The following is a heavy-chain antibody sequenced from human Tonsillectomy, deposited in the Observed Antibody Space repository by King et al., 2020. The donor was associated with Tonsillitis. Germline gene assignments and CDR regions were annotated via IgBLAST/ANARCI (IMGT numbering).Heavy chain of an antibody. CDR3: ARDASPANGDIYYVSFDF. V-gene: IGHV3-7*01. CDR1: GFTFSRYW. D-gene: IGHD3-10*02. CDR2: IKKDGSQN. J-gene: IGHJ3*01. Sequence: VQLVESGGDLVQPGGSLRLSCAASGFTFSRYWMTWVRQAPGKGLEWVANIKKDGSQNSYLDSVKGRFTISRDNAKNSLYLKMNSLRAEDTAVYYCARDASPANGDIYYVSFDFWGQGTMLTVSS.